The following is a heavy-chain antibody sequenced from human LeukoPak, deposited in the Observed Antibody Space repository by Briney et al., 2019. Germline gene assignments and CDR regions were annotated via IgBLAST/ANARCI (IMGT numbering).Heavy chain of an antibody. CDR3: AKGYGDYYYYYGMDV. CDR1: GFTFDNYD. CDR2: ITWNSGGI. Sequence: GRSLRLSCAASGFTFDNYDMHGVRQAPGKGLERVSGITWNSGGIGYADSVKGRFTISRDNAKNSLYLQMNSLRAEDTALYYCAKGYGDYYYYYGMDVWGLGTTVTVS. V-gene: IGHV3-9*01. D-gene: IGHD4-17*01. J-gene: IGHJ6*02.